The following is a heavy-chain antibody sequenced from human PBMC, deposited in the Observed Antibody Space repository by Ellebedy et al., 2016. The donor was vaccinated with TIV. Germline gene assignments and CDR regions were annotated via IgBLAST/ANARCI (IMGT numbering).Heavy chain of an antibody. CDR3: ARAYYYDSIAYYFES. J-gene: IGHJ4*02. Sequence: ASVKVSCKTSGYSFTAYFLHWVRQAPGQGLEWMGRINPNSGDTTYAQKFLGRVTFTRDTSISTAYMGLSRLRSDETAIYYCARAYYYDSIAYYFESWGQGTLVTVSS. D-gene: IGHD3-22*01. V-gene: IGHV1-2*06. CDR1: GYSFTAYF. CDR2: INPNSGDT.